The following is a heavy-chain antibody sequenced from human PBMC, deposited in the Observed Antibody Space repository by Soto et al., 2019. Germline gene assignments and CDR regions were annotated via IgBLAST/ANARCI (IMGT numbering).Heavy chain of an antibody. CDR3: AKAPSSDCNSGACSLRS. D-gene: IGHD2-21*01. Sequence: GGSLRLSCAASGFTFSNYGMSWVRQAPGKGLEWVSSISGGNTFYAGSVKGRFTISRDNSKNTLYLQMYSLTAEDTAVYYCAKAPSSDCNSGACSLRSWGQGTLVTVSS. CDR2: ISGGNT. V-gene: IGHV3-23*01. J-gene: IGHJ5*02. CDR1: GFTFSNYG.